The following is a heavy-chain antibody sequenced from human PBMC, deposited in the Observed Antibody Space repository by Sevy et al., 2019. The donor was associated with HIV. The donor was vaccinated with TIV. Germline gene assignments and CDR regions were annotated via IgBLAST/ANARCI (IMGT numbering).Heavy chain of an antibody. Sequence: GGSLRLSCAASGFTFTSYVMIWVRQAPGKGLEWVSSISGSGGNAYYADSVKGRFTVSRDNSKNTVYLQMNGLRAEDTAVYYCAKARVRVAGADYWGQGTLVTVSS. D-gene: IGHD6-19*01. V-gene: IGHV3-23*01. J-gene: IGHJ4*02. CDR1: GFTFTSYV. CDR3: AKARVRVAGADY. CDR2: ISGSGGNA.